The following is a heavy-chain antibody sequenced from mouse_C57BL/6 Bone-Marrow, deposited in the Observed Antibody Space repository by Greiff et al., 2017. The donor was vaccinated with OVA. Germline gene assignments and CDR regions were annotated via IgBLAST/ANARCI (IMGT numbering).Heavy chain of an antibody. CDR1: GFTFSDFY. CDR2: ISNGGGST. J-gene: IGHJ4*01. Sequence: EVMLVESGGGLVQPGGSLKLSCAASGFTFSDFYMYWIRQTPEKRLEWVAYISNGGGSTYYTDTVKGRFTISIDNAKNTLYLQMSRLKSEDTSMYYCARLDAMDYCCQGTSVTVSS. CDR3: ARLDAMDY. V-gene: IGHV5-12*01.